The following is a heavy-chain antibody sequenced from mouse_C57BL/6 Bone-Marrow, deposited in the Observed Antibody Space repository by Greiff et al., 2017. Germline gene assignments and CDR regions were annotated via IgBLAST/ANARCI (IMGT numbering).Heavy chain of an antibody. V-gene: IGHV5-12*01. CDR3: ARTMCAY. J-gene: IGHJ3*01. Sequence: EVQVVESGGGLVQPGGSLKLSCAASGFTFSDYYMYWVRQTPEKRLEWVAYISNGGGSTYYPDTVKGRFTISRDNAKNTLYLQMSRLKSEDTAMYYCARTMCAYWGQGTLVTVSA. CDR2: ISNGGGST. CDR1: GFTFSDYY.